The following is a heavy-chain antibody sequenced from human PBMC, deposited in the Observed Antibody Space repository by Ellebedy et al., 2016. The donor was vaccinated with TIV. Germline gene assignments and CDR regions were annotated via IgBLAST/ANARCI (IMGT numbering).Heavy chain of an antibody. CDR2: ISYDGSNK. CDR1: GFTFSSYA. D-gene: IGHD5-18*01. V-gene: IGHV3-30-3*01. CDR3: ATDTAMVTAFDY. J-gene: IGHJ4*02. Sequence: GGSLRLSXAASGFTFSSYAMHWVRQAPGKGLEWVAVISYDGSNKYYADSVKGRFTISRDNSKNTLYLQMNSLRAEDTAVYYCATDTAMVTAFDYWGQGTLVTVSS.